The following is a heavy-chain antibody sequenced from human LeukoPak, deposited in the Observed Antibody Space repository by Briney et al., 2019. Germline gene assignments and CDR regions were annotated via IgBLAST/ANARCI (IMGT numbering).Heavy chain of an antibody. J-gene: IGHJ4*02. V-gene: IGHV4-61*01. Sequence: PSETLSLTCSVSGVSVSSGISYWSWIRQPPGKGLEWIGYIYYSGSTNYHPSLKSRVTLSVDTSKKQFSLKLSSVTAADTAVYYCARGLLVGNTGYYFDYWGQGTLVTVSS. CDR3: ARGLLVGNTGYYFDY. CDR1: GVSVSSGISY. D-gene: IGHD1-26*01. CDR2: IYYSGST.